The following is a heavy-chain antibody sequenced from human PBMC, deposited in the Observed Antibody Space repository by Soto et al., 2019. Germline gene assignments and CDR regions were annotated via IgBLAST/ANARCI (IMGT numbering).Heavy chain of an antibody. V-gene: IGHV3-23*01. CDR1: GFTFSSYA. J-gene: IGHJ1*01. CDR2: ISGSGGST. D-gene: IGHD6-19*01. CDR3: AKVSSGWSLVYFQH. Sequence: GGSLRLSCAASGFTFSSYAMSWVRQAPGKGLEWVSAISGSGGSTYYADSVKGRLTISRDNSKNTLYLQMNSLRAEDTAVYYCAKVSSGWSLVYFQHWGQGTLVTVSS.